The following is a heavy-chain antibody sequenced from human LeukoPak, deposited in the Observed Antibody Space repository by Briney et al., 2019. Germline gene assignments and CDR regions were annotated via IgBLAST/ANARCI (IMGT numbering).Heavy chain of an antibody. CDR1: GFTFSSYG. CDR3: AKDRIRGYYGSGSYLGY. D-gene: IGHD3-10*01. J-gene: IGHJ4*02. V-gene: IGHV3-30*18. Sequence: GRSLRLSCAASGFTFSSYGMHWGRQAPGKGLEWVAVISYDGSNKYYADSVKGRFTISRDNSKNTLYLQMNSLRAEDTAVYYCAKDRIRGYYGSGSYLGYWGQGTLVTVSS. CDR2: ISYDGSNK.